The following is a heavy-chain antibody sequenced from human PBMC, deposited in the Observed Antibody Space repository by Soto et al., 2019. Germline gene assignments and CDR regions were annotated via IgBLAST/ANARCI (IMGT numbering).Heavy chain of an antibody. J-gene: IGHJ6*02. CDR2: IYHSAST. V-gene: IGHV4-4*02. CDR1: GGSISSSNC. CDR3: ARVEGRFYYGMDV. Sequence: QVQLQESGPGLVKPSGTLSLTCAVSGGSISSSNCWSWVRQPPGKGLEWIGEIYHSASTNYNPSLKSRVTISVDKSKNQFSLKLGSVTAADTAVYYCARVEGRFYYGMDVWGQGTTVTVSS.